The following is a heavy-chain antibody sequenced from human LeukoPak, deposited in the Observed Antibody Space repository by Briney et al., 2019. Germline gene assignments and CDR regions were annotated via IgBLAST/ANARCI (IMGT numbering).Heavy chain of an antibody. CDR1: GGSISSGDYY. Sequence: PSQTLSLTCTVSGGSISSGDYYWSWIRQPPGKGLEWIGYIYYSGSTYYNPSLKSRVTTSRDTPKNQFSLTLSSMTAADTATYYCVRASVDSGGAYVWGQGTVVTVSS. V-gene: IGHV4-30-4*01. J-gene: IGHJ3*01. D-gene: IGHD5-12*01. CDR2: IYYSGST. CDR3: VRASVDSGGAYV.